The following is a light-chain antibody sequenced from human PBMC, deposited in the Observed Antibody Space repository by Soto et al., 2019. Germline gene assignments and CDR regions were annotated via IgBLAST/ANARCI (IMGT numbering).Light chain of an antibody. CDR2: DAS. J-gene: IGKJ1*01. V-gene: IGKV1-5*01. CDR3: QQYKSYSRT. CDR1: QSISTW. Sequence: DIQMAQSPSTLSASVGDRVTVTCRASQSISTWLAWYQQKPGKAPKLLIHDASSLESGVPSRFSGSGSGTEFTLTISSLQPDDFATYYCQQYKSYSRTLGQGTKVDIK.